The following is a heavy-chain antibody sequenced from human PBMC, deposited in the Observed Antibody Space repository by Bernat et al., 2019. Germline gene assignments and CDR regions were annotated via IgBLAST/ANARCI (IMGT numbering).Heavy chain of an antibody. Sequence: EVQLVESGGGLVKPGGSLRLSCAASGFTFSSYSMNWVRQAPGKGLEWVSSISSSSSYIYYAEAVKGRFTISRDNAKNSLYRQMNSLRAEDTAVYYCARDKVGSYYDSSGFVDYWGQGTLVTVSS. CDR1: GFTFSSYS. V-gene: IGHV3-21*01. D-gene: IGHD3-22*01. CDR2: ISSSSSYI. CDR3: ARDKVGSYYDSSGFVDY. J-gene: IGHJ4*02.